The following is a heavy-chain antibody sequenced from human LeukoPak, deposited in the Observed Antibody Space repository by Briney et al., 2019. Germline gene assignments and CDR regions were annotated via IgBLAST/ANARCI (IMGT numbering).Heavy chain of an antibody. D-gene: IGHD3-22*01. CDR2: IYYSGST. J-gene: IGHJ4*02. V-gene: IGHV4-31*03. CDR3: ARGPYYYDSSGPYFDY. Sequence: SQTLSHTCTVSGGSISSGGYYWSWIRQHPGKGLEWIGYIYYSGSTYYNPSLKSRVTISVDTSKNQFSLKLSSVTAADTAVYYCARGPYYYDSSGPYFDYWGQGTLVTVSS. CDR1: GGSISSGGYY.